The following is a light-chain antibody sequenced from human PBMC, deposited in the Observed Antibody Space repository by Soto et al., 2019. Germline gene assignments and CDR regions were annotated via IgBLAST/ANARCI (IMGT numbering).Light chain of an antibody. CDR2: SAS. CDR1: QSIRSY. J-gene: IGKJ2*01. Sequence: DIQMTQSPSSLAASVGDRVTITCRASQSIRSYLNWYQQKPGKAPKLLISSASSLQSDVPSRFSGRGSGTDFTLTISSLQPEDFATYYCQQGYNTGTFGQGTKLEIK. V-gene: IGKV1-39*01. CDR3: QQGYNTGT.